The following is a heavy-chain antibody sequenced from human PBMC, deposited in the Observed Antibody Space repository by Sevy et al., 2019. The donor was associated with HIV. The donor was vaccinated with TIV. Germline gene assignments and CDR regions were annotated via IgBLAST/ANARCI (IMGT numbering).Heavy chain of an antibody. CDR1: GFSFSDYY. CDR3: ATYYYGSGRTFDY. Sequence: GGSLRLSCAASGFSFSDYYMNWIRQAPGKGLEWISYISTSSSAKYYTDSVKGRFAISRDNARNSLYLQMNSLRAEDTAVYYCATYYYGSGRTFDYWGQGTLVTVSS. CDR2: ISTSSSAK. D-gene: IGHD3-10*01. J-gene: IGHJ4*02. V-gene: IGHV3-11*01.